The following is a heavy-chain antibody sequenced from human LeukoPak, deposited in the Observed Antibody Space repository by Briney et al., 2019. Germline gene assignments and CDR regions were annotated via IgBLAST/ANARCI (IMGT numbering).Heavy chain of an antibody. V-gene: IGHV1-8*03. J-gene: IGHJ4*02. CDR3: ARSGYNWNYRCDY. Sequence: GASVKVSCKASGYTFTSYDINWVRQATGQGLEWMGWMNPNSGNTGYAQKFQGRVTITRNTSISTAYMELSSLRSEDTAVYYCARSGYNWNYRCDYWGQGTLVTVSS. CDR1: GYTFTSYD. D-gene: IGHD1-7*01. CDR2: MNPNSGNT.